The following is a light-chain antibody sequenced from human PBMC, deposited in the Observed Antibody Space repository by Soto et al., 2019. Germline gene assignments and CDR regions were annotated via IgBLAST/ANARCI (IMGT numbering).Light chain of an antibody. V-gene: IGKV3-20*01. CDR1: QSVSSSY. CDR2: GAS. CDR3: QYYVSSPWT. J-gene: IGKJ1*01. Sequence: EIVLTQSPGTLSLSPGERATLSCRASQSVSSSYLAWYQQKPGQAPRLLIYGASNRATGIPDRFSGSGSGTDFTLTISRLEPEDFAVYYCQYYVSSPWTFGQGTKVEIK.